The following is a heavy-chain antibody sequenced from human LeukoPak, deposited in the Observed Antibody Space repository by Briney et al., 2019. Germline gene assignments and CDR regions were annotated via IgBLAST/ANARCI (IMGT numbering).Heavy chain of an antibody. J-gene: IGHJ4*02. Sequence: SETLSLTCTVSGGSISSSSYYWGWIRQPPGKGLEWIGTINYGGNTYYNLSLKSRVIIFLDTSKNQFSLKLSSVTAADTAVYYCARLWSTSCKGGSCPHQPNYWGQGTRVTVPS. V-gene: IGHV4-39*01. CDR1: GGSISSSSYY. D-gene: IGHD2-15*01. CDR3: ARLWSTSCKGGSCPHQPNY. CDR2: INYGGNT.